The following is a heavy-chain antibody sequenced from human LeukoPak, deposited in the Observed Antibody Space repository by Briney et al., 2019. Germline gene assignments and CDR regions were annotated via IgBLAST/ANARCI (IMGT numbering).Heavy chain of an antibody. V-gene: IGHV3-33*01. CDR1: GFTFSSYG. J-gene: IGHJ5*02. CDR2: IWYDGSNK. D-gene: IGHD3-3*01. Sequence: QPGGSLRLSCAASGFTFSSYGMHWVRQAPGKGLEWVAVIWYDGSNKYYADSVQGRFTISRDNAKNSLYLQMNSLRAEDTAVYYCASLSSWTYYDFWSGWFDPWGQGTLVTVSS. CDR3: ASLSSWTYYDFWSGWFDP.